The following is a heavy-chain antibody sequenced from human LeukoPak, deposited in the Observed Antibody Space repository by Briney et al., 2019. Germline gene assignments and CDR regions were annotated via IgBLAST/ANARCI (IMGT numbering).Heavy chain of an antibody. J-gene: IGHJ4*02. CDR2: IYSGGST. V-gene: IGHV3-53*01. CDR1: GFTVSSNY. Sequence: PGGSLRLSCAASGFTVSSNYMSWVRQAPGKGLEWVSVIYSGGSTYYADSVKGRFTISRDNSKNTLYLQMNSLRAEDTAVYYCARVLVDIGGFLSDYWGQGTLVTVSS. CDR3: ARVLVDIGGFLSDY. D-gene: IGHD2-2*03.